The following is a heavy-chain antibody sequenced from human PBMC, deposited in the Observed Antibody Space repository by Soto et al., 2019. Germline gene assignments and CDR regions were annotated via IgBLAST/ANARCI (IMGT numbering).Heavy chain of an antibody. CDR3: ARASLQWLLSY. D-gene: IGHD3-3*01. CDR1: GGSFSGYY. J-gene: IGHJ4*02. CDR2: INHSGST. V-gene: IGHV4-34*01. Sequence: SETLSLTCAVYGGSFSGYYWSWIRQPPGKGLEWIGEINHSGSTNYNPPLKSRVTISVDTSRTQFSLKLTSVTAADTAVYYCARASLQWLLSYWGQGALVTVSS.